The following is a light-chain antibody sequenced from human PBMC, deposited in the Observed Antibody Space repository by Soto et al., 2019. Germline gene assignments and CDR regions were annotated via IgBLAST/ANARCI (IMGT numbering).Light chain of an antibody. V-gene: IGKV3-15*01. CDR1: QRVGGN. J-gene: IGKJ1*01. CDR3: HQYEDWLLWP. Sequence: EIVMTQSPATLSVSPGERATLSCRASQRVGGNLAWYQQKPGQAPRLLIYGSSTRATGIPARFSGSGSGTEFTLTISSLQAEDFAVYYCHQYEDWLLWPFGQGTKVEIK. CDR2: GSS.